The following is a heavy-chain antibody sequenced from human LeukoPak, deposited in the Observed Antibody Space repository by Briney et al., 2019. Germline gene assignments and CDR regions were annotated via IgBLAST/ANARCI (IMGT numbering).Heavy chain of an antibody. Sequence: ASVKVSCKASGYTFTSYGISWGRQAPGQGLEWMGWISAYNGNTNYAQKLQGRVTMTTDTSTSTAYMELRSLRSDDTAVYYCARLLWFGDFNWFDPWGQGTLVTVSS. D-gene: IGHD3-10*01. CDR3: ARLLWFGDFNWFDP. CDR2: ISAYNGNT. V-gene: IGHV1-18*01. CDR1: GYTFTSYG. J-gene: IGHJ5*02.